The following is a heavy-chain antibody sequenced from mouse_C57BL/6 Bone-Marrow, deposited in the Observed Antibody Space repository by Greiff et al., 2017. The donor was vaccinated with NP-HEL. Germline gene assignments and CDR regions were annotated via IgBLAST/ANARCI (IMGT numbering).Heavy chain of an antibody. Sequence: EVKLQESGGGLVQPGGSLKLSCAASGFTFSDYGMAWVRQAPRKGPEWVAFISNLAYSIYYADTVTGRFTISRENAKNTLYLEMSSLRSEDTAMYYCARHYYDGYAMDYWGQGTSVTVSS. J-gene: IGHJ4*01. CDR3: ARHYYDGYAMDY. CDR2: ISNLAYSI. D-gene: IGHD1-1*01. V-gene: IGHV5-15*01. CDR1: GFTFSDYG.